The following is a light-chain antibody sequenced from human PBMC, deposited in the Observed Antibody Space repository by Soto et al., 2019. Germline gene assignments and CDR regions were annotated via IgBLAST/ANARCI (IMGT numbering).Light chain of an antibody. CDR1: QEISNH. Sequence: DIQMTQSPSSLSASVGDRVTITCRASQEISNHLAWFQQKPGKPPKSLIYDASSLQSGVPSKFSGSGSGTDFPLTISSLQPEDCATYYCQQYHNYPVTFGGGTNVEIK. CDR2: DAS. V-gene: IGKV1-16*02. J-gene: IGKJ4*01. CDR3: QQYHNYPVT.